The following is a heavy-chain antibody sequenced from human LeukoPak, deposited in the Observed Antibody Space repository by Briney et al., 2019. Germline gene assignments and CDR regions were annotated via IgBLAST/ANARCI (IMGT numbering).Heavy chain of an antibody. V-gene: IGHV3-66*01. CDR1: GVTVTSNY. CDR2: IYSGDST. D-gene: IGHD6-6*01. CDR3: AIRGSSYFDY. Sequence: GGSLRLSCAASGVTVTSNYMSWVRQAPGKGLEWVSVIYSGDSTYYTDSVKGRFTISRDNSKNTLYLQMNSLRAEDTAVYFCAIRGSSYFDYWGQGTLVTVSS. J-gene: IGHJ4*02.